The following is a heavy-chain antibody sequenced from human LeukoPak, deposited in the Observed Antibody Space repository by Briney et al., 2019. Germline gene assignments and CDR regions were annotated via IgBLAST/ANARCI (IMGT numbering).Heavy chain of an antibody. J-gene: IGHJ4*02. CDR2: IYYSGST. V-gene: IGHV4-59*01. D-gene: IGHD3-10*01. CDR1: GGSLSSYY. Sequence: SETLSLTCTVSGGSLSSYYWSWIRQPPGKGREWIGSIYYSGSTNFQPYLRSGVTISVDTSKNQFSLTLSSVTAADTAVHYCARDPGYYQGLDYWGQGTLVTVSS. CDR3: ARDPGYYQGLDY.